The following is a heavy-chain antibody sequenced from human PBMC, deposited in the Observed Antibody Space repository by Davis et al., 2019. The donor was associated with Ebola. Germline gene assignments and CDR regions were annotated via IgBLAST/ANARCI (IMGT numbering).Heavy chain of an antibody. J-gene: IGHJ6*02. CDR2: IYYSGST. CDR3: ARVRRAHGDYGMDV. V-gene: IGHV4-61*01. Sequence: SETLSLTCTVSGGSVSSGSYYWSWIRQPPGKGLEWIGYIYYSGSTNYNPSLKSRVTISVDTSKNQFSLKLSSVTAADTAVYYCARVRRAHGDYGMDVWGQGTTVTVSS. D-gene: IGHD3-3*01. CDR1: GGSVSSGSYY.